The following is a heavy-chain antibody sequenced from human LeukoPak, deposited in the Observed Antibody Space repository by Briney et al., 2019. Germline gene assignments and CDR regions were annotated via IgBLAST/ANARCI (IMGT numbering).Heavy chain of an antibody. Sequence: SETLSLTCTVSGGSISSSPYYWSWIRQPAGKGLEWIGRIYTSGTTHYNPSLKSRVTMSVDTSKNQFSLKLSSVTAADTAVYYCARLSTVTTSFDYWGQGTLVTVSS. CDR2: IYTSGTT. CDR3: ARLSTVTTSFDY. D-gene: IGHD4-17*01. J-gene: IGHJ4*02. V-gene: IGHV4-61*02. CDR1: GGSISSSPYY.